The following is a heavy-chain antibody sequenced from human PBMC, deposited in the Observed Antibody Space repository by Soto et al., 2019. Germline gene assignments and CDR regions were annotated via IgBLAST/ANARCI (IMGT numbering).Heavy chain of an antibody. CDR2: IIPIFGTA. D-gene: IGHD3-10*01. Sequence: SVKVSCKASGVTFSSYAISWVRQAPGQGLEWMGGIIPIFGTANYAQKFQGRVTITADESTSTAYMELSSLRSEDTAVYYCARVLGQRPYYYGSGSYYSSLDWGQGTLVTVSS. CDR3: ARVLGQRPYYYGSGSYYSSLD. V-gene: IGHV1-69*13. CDR1: GVTFSSYA. J-gene: IGHJ4*02.